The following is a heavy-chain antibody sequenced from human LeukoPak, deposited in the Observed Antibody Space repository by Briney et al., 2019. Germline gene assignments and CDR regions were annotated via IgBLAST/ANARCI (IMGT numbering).Heavy chain of an antibody. Sequence: GASVKVSCKASGYTFTGYYMHWVRQAPGQGLEWMGRINPNSGGTNYAQKFQGRVTMTRDTSISTAYMELSRLRSDDTAVYYCAREGTSHWSLIDYWGQGTLVTVSS. J-gene: IGHJ4*02. CDR3: AREGTSHWSLIDY. CDR2: INPNSGGT. CDR1: GYTFTGYY. V-gene: IGHV1-2*06. D-gene: IGHD2-2*01.